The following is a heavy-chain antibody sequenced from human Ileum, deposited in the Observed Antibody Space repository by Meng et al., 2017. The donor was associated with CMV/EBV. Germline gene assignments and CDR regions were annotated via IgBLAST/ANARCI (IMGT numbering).Heavy chain of an antibody. CDR2: INGDGSTT. V-gene: IGHV3-74*01. J-gene: IGHJ3*02. D-gene: IGHD6-6*01. CDR1: GFTFSSYW. Sequence: GESLKISCAASGFTFSSYWMNWVRQVPGKGLVWVSGINGDGSTTSYVDSVQGRFTISRDNAKNTLFLQMNSLKDDDTAVYYCASLGSSSTSDIWGQGTMVTVSS. CDR3: ASLGSSSTSDI.